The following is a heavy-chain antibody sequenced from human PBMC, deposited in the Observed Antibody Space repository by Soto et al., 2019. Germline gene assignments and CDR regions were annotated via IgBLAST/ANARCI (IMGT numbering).Heavy chain of an antibody. Sequence: PSETLSLTCTVSGGSISSYYWSWIRQPPGKGLEWIGYIYYSGSTNYNPSLKSRVTISVDTSKNQFSLMLSSVTAADTAVYYCAREAGSSSWYDENYYGMDVWGQGTTVTVSS. CDR2: IYYSGST. J-gene: IGHJ6*02. CDR1: GGSISSYY. CDR3: AREAGSSSWYDENYYGMDV. D-gene: IGHD6-13*01. V-gene: IGHV4-59*01.